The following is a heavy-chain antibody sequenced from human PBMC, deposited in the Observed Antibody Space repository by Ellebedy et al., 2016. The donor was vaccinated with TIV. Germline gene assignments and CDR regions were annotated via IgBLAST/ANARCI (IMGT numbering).Heavy chain of an antibody. CDR1: GYSITSPYY. CDR3: AGAGY. V-gene: IGHV4-38-2*02. Sequence: GSLRLXXTVFGYSITSPYYWGWVRQSPGKGLEWIGNINYKGNTYYSPSFRSRVTLSVDTSKNQFSLKLTSVTAADTAVYYCAGAGYWGQGNLVTVSA. CDR2: INYKGNT. J-gene: IGHJ4*02.